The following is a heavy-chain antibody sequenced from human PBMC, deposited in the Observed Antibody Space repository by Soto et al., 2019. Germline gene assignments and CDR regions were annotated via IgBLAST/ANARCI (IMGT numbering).Heavy chain of an antibody. D-gene: IGHD3-22*01. CDR1: GFTFNIYV. J-gene: IGHJ4*02. V-gene: IGHV3-23*01. Sequence: GGSLRLSCAASGFTFNIYVMSWVRQVPGKGLEWVSTISNSGSTHSADSVKGRFTISRDNSKNTVYLQMNSLRAEDTAVYYCAKLLGISGWSFDYWGQGTLVTVSS. CDR3: AKLLGISGWSFDY. CDR2: ISNSGST.